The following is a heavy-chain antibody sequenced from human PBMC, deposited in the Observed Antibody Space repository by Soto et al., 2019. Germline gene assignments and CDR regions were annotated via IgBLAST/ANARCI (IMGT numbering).Heavy chain of an antibody. CDR3: ASGPPFLP. CDR2: IYHSGSI. J-gene: IGHJ5*02. Sequence: SETLSLTCTVSGGSISSGGYSWSWIRQPPGKGLEWIGYIYHSGSIYYNPSLKSRVTISVDRSKNQFSLKLSSVTAADTAVYYCASGPPFLPWGQGTLVTVSS. D-gene: IGHD3-3*02. CDR1: GGSISSGGYS. V-gene: IGHV4-30-2*01.